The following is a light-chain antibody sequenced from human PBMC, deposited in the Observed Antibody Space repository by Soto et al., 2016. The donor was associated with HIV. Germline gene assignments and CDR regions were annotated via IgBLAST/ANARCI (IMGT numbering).Light chain of an antibody. CDR3: QVWDNNDHYV. V-gene: IGLV3-21*03. J-gene: IGLJ1*01. Sequence: SYVLTQSPSVSVAPGKTARITCGGNNIGTKSVHWYQQKPGQAPVLVVYDDSDRPSGIPERFSGSNSGSAATLTISRVEAGDEADYFCQVWDNNDHYVFGPGTKVSVL. CDR1: NIGTKS. CDR2: DDS.